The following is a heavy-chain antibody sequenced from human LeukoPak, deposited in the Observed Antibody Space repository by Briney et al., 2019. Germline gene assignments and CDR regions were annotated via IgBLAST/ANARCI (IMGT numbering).Heavy chain of an antibody. CDR2: IYPGDSDT. D-gene: IGHD2-2*01. Sequence: GESLKISCKGSGYSFTTYWIGWVRQMPGKGLEWLGIIYPGDSDTRYSPSFQGQVTISADKSLSTAYLQWSSLKASDSAVYYCARHTSGWPLDYWGQGTLVTVSS. J-gene: IGHJ4*02. CDR1: GYSFTTYW. V-gene: IGHV5-51*01. CDR3: ARHTSGWPLDY.